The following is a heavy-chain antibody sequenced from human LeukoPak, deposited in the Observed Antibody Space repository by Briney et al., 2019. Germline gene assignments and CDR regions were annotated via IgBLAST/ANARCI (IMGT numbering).Heavy chain of an antibody. CDR2: INHSGST. V-gene: IGHV4-34*01. Sequence: MPSETLSLTCAVYGGSFSGYYWSWIRQPPGKGLEWIGEINHSGSTNYNPSLKSRVTISVDTSKNQFSLKLGSVTAADTAVYYCARGPSGAEFDYWGQGTLVTVSS. D-gene: IGHD6-19*01. J-gene: IGHJ4*02. CDR3: ARGPSGAEFDY. CDR1: GGSFSGYY.